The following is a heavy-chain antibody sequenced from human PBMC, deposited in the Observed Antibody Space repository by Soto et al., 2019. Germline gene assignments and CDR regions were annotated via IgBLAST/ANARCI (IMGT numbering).Heavy chain of an antibody. V-gene: IGHV3-74*01. Sequence: EVQLVESGGGLVQPGGSLRLSCAASGFTLSSYWMHWVRQAPGKGLVWISRINIDGSSTSYADSVKGRFTISRDNAKNTLYRQVNSLRAGDTGVYYCARSRDGYNFVGDCWGQGTLVTVSS. CDR2: INIDGSST. D-gene: IGHD5-12*01. CDR1: GFTLSSYW. CDR3: ARSRDGYNFVGDC. J-gene: IGHJ4*02.